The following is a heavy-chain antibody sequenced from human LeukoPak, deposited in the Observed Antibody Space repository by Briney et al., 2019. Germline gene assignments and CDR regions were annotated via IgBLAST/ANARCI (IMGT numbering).Heavy chain of an antibody. J-gene: IGHJ4*02. V-gene: IGHV4-39*07. Sequence: TETLSLTCTVSGGSISSSSYYWGWIRQPPGKGLGWIGSIYYSGSTYYNPSLKSRVTISVDTSKNQFSLKLSSVTAADTAVYYCAIYSSGYPYYFDYWGQGTLVTVSS. D-gene: IGHD6-19*01. CDR3: AIYSSGYPYYFDY. CDR2: IYYSGST. CDR1: GGSISSSSYY.